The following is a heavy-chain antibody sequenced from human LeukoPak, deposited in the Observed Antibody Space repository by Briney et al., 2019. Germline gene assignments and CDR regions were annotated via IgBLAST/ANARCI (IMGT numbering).Heavy chain of an antibody. Sequence: GGSLRLSCATSGFAFTNFWMHWVRQAPGKGLVWVSRINHDGSSTNYADSVKGRFTISRDNAKNSLYLQMNSLRAEDTAVYYCARVPDYYDSSGYWYFDYWGQGTLVTVSS. D-gene: IGHD3-22*01. J-gene: IGHJ4*02. CDR3: ARVPDYYDSSGYWYFDY. V-gene: IGHV3-74*01. CDR1: GFAFTNFW. CDR2: INHDGSST.